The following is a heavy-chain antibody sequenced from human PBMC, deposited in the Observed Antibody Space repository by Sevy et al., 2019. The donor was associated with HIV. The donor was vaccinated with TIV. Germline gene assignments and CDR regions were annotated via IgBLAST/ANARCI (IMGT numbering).Heavy chain of an antibody. CDR3: ERHSGGSCYTCAFDI. Sequence: SETLSLTCTVSGGSISSSSYYWGWIRQPPGKGLEWIGSIYYSGSTYYNPSLKSRVTISVDTTKNQFSLKLSSVTAADTAVYYCERHSGGSCYTCAFDIWGQGTMVTVSS. D-gene: IGHD2-15*01. V-gene: IGHV4-39*01. CDR1: GGSISSSSYY. CDR2: IYYSGST. J-gene: IGHJ3*02.